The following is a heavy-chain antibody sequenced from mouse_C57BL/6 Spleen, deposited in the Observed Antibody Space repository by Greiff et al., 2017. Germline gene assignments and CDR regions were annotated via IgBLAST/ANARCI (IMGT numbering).Heavy chain of an antibody. J-gene: IGHJ3*01. CDR1: GFSLTSYG. CDR2: IWGVGST. Sequence: QVQLKESGPGLVAPSQCLSISCTVSGFSLTSYGVDWVRQSPGKGLEWLGVIWGVGSTNYYSALKYRLSISKDNSKSPVFLKMNSLQTDDTAMYYCARDEGCYRFAYWGQGTLVTVSA. D-gene: IGHD1-1*02. V-gene: IGHV2-6*01. CDR3: ARDEGCYRFAY.